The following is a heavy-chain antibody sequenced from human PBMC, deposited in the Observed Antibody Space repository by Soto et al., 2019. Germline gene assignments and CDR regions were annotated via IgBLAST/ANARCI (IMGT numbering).Heavy chain of an antibody. Sequence: ASVKVSCKASGYTFTGFYMHWVRQAPGQGLEWMGRINPDSGDTDHAEKFQGRVTMTRDTSISTAYMELTRLTSDDTAVYHCAISVGAPDPHRAFDYWGQGTPVTVSS. V-gene: IGHV1-2*06. CDR3: AISVGAPDPHRAFDY. J-gene: IGHJ4*02. D-gene: IGHD1-26*01. CDR2: INPDSGDT. CDR1: GYTFTGFY.